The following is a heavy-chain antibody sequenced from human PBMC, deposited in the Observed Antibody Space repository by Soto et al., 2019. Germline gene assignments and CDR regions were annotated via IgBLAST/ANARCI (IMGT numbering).Heavy chain of an antibody. CDR1: GFAFNSHS. V-gene: IGHV3-30*14. D-gene: IGHD3-9*01. CDR3: ARDRVIRYTGYELDL. J-gene: IGHJ5*02. Sequence: QMQLLESGGGVVQPGKALRLSCAASGFAFNSHSMHWVRQAPGKGLEWLALMTSDGSSKFYADSVKGRCTISRDNSKNTLYFEMNSLRSEDTAVYYCARDRVIRYTGYELDLWGQGNLVTVSS. CDR2: MTSDGSSK.